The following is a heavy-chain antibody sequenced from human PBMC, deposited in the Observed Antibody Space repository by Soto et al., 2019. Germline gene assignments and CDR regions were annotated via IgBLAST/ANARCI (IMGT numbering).Heavy chain of an antibody. CDR2: ISYDGSNK. Sequence: QVQLVESGGGVVQPGRSLRLSCAASGFTFSSYGMHWVRQAPGKGLEWVAVISYDGSNKYYADSVKGRFTISRDNSKNTLYLQMNSLRAEDTAVYYCAKDGTQYYDFWSGYSIPYYYGMDVWGQGTTVTVSS. V-gene: IGHV3-30*18. J-gene: IGHJ6*02. D-gene: IGHD3-3*01. CDR3: AKDGTQYYDFWSGYSIPYYYGMDV. CDR1: GFTFSSYG.